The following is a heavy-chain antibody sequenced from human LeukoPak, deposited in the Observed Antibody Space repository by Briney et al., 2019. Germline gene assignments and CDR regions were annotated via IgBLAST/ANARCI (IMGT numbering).Heavy chain of an antibody. D-gene: IGHD6-6*01. V-gene: IGHV1-3*01. J-gene: IGHJ4*02. CDR3: ATGIIRGSWVYYFDY. CDR1: GYTFTSYA. Sequence: ASVKVSCKASGYTFTSYAMHWVRQAPGQRLEWMGWINAGNGNTKYSQKFQGRVTITRDTSASTAYMELSSPRSEDTAVYYCATGIIRGSWVYYFDYWGQGTLVTVSS. CDR2: INAGNGNT.